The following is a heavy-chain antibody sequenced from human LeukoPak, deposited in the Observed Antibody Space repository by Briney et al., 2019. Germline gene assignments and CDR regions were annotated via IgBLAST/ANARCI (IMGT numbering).Heavy chain of an antibody. CDR3: AKDMGLYYDILTGDAFDI. CDR2: ISWNSGSI. CDR1: GFTFDDYA. D-gene: IGHD3-9*01. J-gene: IGHJ3*02. Sequence: GRSLRLSCAASGFTFDDYAMHWVRQAPGKGLEWVSGISWNSGSIGYADSVKGRFTISRDDAKNSLYLQMNSLRAEDTALYYCAKDMGLYYDILTGDAFDIWGQGTMVTVSS. V-gene: IGHV3-9*01.